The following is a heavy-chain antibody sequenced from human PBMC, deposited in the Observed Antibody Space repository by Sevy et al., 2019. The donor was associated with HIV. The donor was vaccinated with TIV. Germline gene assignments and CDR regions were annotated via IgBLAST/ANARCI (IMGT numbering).Heavy chain of an antibody. D-gene: IGHD2-2*02. J-gene: IGHJ6*02. Sequence: GGSLRLSCAASGFTFSSYAMHWVRQAPGKGLEWVAVISYDGSNKYYADSVKGRFTISRDNSKNTLYLQMNTLRAVDTAVYYCARAYCSSTSCYTYYYYYGMDVWGQGTTVTVSS. CDR3: ARAYCSSTSCYTYYYYYGMDV. CDR2: ISYDGSNK. CDR1: GFTFSSYA. V-gene: IGHV3-30*04.